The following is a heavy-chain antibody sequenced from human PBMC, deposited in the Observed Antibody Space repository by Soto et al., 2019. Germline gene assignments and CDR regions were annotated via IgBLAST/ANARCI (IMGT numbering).Heavy chain of an antibody. CDR3: VRVPNPFGLKIGYVHAFDF. Sequence: SPSLSLTCAISGDRVSSKSAAWNWIRQSPSRGLEWLGRTYYRSKWYNDYAVSVKSRITINPDTSKNQFSLQLNSVTPEDTAVYYCVRVPNPFGLKIGYVHAFDFWGQGTMVTVSS. CDR1: GDRVSSKSAA. D-gene: IGHD5-12*01. CDR2: TYYRSKWYN. J-gene: IGHJ3*01. V-gene: IGHV6-1*01.